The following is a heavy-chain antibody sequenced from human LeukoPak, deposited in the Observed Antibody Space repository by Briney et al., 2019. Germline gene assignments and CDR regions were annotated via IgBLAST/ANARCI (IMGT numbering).Heavy chain of an antibody. V-gene: IGHV4-38-2*01. D-gene: IGHD3-10*01. CDR2: IFYSGST. CDR1: GFSISSGYY. Sequence: SETLSLTCAVSGFSISSGYYWGWIRQPPGKGLEWIGNIFYSGSTYYSPSLRSRVTISLDTSRNQFSLKLNSVTAADTAVYYCAKSNGYGLVDIWGQGTMVTVSS. J-gene: IGHJ3*02. CDR3: AKSNGYGLVDI.